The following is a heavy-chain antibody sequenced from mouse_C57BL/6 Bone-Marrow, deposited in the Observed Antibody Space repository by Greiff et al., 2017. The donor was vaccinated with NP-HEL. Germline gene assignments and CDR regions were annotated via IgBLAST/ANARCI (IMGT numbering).Heavy chain of an antibody. CDR1: GFTFSDFY. CDR2: SRNKANDYTT. V-gene: IGHV7-1*01. CDR3: ARSYYGNPYWYFDV. J-gene: IGHJ1*03. D-gene: IGHD2-10*01. Sequence: EVQVVESGGGLVQSGRSLRLSCATSGFTFSDFYMEWVRQAPGKGLEWIAASRNKANDYTTEYSASVKGRFSVSRDTSQSILYLQMNALRAEDTAIYYCARSYYGNPYWYFDVWGTGTTVTVSS.